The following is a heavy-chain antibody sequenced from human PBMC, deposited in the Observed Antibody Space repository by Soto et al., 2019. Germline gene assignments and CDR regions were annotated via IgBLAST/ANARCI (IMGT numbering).Heavy chain of an antibody. CDR1: GYSFAGYW. J-gene: IGHJ4*02. Sequence: VESLTIYCKVPGYSFAGYWITWVPQKPGKGLECMGRIDPSDSQTYYSPSFRGHVTISVTKSITTVFLQWSSLRASDTAMYYCARQIYDSDTGPNFKYYFDSWGQGTTVTVSS. CDR3: ARQIYDSDTGPNFKYYFDS. D-gene: IGHD3-22*01. CDR2: IDPSDSQT. V-gene: IGHV5-10-1*01.